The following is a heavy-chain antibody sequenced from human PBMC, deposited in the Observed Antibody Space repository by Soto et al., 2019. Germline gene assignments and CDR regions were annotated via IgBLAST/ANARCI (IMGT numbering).Heavy chain of an antibody. Sequence: QVQLVQSGAEVKKPGASVKVSCKSSGYTFTSYGITWVRQAPGQGLEWMGRISAYNGNTNYAQQLQGSVTMTTDSSTSTAYMELRSLRSDDTAVYYCARDRPTLQYFDWSLLTPFDYWGHGTLVTVSS. J-gene: IGHJ4*01. CDR1: GYTFTSYG. CDR3: ARDRPTLQYFDWSLLTPFDY. V-gene: IGHV1-18*01. CDR2: ISAYNGNT. D-gene: IGHD3-9*01.